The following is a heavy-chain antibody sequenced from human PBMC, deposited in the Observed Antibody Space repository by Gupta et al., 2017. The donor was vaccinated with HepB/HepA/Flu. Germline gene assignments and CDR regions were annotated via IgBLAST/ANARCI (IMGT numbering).Heavy chain of an antibody. CDR2: INPSGGST. V-gene: IGHV1-46*01. D-gene: IGHD3-10*01. J-gene: IGHJ5*02. CDR1: GYTFTSYY. Sequence: QVQLVQSGAEVKKPGASVKVSCKASGYTFTSYYMHWVRQAPGQGLEWMGIINPSGGSTSYAQKFQGRVTMTRDTSTSTVYMELSSLRSEDTAVYYCARDITMVRGVIMGDPWGQGTLVTVSS. CDR3: ARDITMVRGVIMGDP.